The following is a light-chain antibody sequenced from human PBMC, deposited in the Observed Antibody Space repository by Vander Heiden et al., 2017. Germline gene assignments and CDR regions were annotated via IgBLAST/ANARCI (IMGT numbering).Light chain of an antibody. CDR2: GAS. Sequence: SPGERATLSCRASQTISNNYLAWYQQKPGQAPSLLIYGASSRATGISDSFSGSGSGTDFALTIARLEPEDVGVYFCQQYVSSPWTFGQGAKVEIK. CDR1: QTISNNY. J-gene: IGKJ1*01. CDR3: QQYVSSPWT. V-gene: IGKV3-20*01.